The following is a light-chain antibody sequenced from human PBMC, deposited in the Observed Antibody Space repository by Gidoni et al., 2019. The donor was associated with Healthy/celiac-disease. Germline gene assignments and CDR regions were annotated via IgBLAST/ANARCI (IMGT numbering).Light chain of an antibody. V-gene: IGKV1-33*01. J-gene: IGKJ3*01. CDR2: DAS. CDR3: QQYDNLPAT. Sequence: DIQMTQSPSSLSASVGDRVTITCQASQDISNSLNWYQQKPGKVPKLLIYDASNLETGVPSRFSGSGSGTDFTFTISSLQPEDIATYYCQQYDNLPATFGPGTKVDIK. CDR1: QDISNS.